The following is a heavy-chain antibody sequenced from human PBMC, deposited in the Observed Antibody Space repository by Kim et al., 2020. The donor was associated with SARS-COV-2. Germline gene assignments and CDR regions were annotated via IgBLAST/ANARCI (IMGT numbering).Heavy chain of an antibody. CDR3: ARGDVIVGHEN. D-gene: IGHD2-15*01. Sequence: SETLSLTCTVSGGSISSGDYFWSWVRQPPGKGLEWIGYIYYSGSTYYNPSLKSRVAISVDTSKNHFSLMRASVTAADTAVYYCARGDVIVGHENWGQGTLVTVSS. V-gene: IGHV4-30-4*01. CDR2: IYYSGST. CDR1: GGSISSGDYF. J-gene: IGHJ4*02.